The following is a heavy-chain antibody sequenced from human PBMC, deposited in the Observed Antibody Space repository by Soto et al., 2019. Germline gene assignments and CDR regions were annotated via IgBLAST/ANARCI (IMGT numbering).Heavy chain of an antibody. J-gene: IGHJ4*02. V-gene: IGHV3-23*01. CDR2: ITASGATT. CDR1: GFTFRTYA. Sequence: EAQLLESGGDLVQFGGSLRLSCSASGFTFRTYAMSWVRQAPGKGLEWVSAITASGATTYYADSVKGRFTISRDNSANTLFLQVNSLRAEDTALYYCATVAGATMYYFDSWGQGTLVTVSS. D-gene: IGHD1-1*01. CDR3: ATVAGATMYYFDS.